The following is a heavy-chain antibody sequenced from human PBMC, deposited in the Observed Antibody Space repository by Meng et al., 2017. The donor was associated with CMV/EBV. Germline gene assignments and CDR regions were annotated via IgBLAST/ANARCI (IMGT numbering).Heavy chain of an antibody. J-gene: IGHJ5*02. CDR2: IHYSGST. Sequence: SETLSPTCTVSGGSISSYYWSWIRQPPGKGLEWIGDIHYSGSTNYNPSLKSRVTISVDTSKNQFSLKLSSVTAADTAVYYCARGRCVLRCLGWTHPRVDRGPVWFDPWGQGTLVTVSS. V-gene: IGHV4-59*01. CDR1: GGSISSYY. D-gene: IGHD3-3*01. CDR3: ARGRCVLRCLGWTHPRVDRGPVWFDP.